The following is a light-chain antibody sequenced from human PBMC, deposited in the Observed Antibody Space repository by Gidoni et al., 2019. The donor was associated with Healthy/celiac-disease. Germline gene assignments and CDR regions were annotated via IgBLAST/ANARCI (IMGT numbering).Light chain of an antibody. V-gene: IGLV1-40*01. CDR1: SSNIGAGYD. J-gene: IGLJ3*02. CDR3: QSYDSSLNWV. Sequence: QSVLTQPPSVSGAPGQRVTISCTGSSSNIGAGYDVHWYQPLPGTAPNLPINGNSNRPSGVPDRFSGSKSGTSASLAITGLQAEDEADYYCQSYDSSLNWVFGGGTKLTVL. CDR2: GNS.